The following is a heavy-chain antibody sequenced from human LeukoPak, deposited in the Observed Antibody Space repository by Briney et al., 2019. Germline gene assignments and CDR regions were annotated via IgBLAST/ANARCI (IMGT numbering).Heavy chain of an antibody. CDR2: IYYSGST. D-gene: IGHD3-22*01. CDR1: GGSISSYY. V-gene: IGHV4-59*01. Sequence: SETLSLTCTVSGGSISSYYWSWIRQPPGKGLEWIGYIYYSGSTNYNPSLKSRVTISVDTSKNQFSLKLSSVTAADTAVYFCARGPDSSGYYDPFDYWGQGTLVTVSS. J-gene: IGHJ4*02. CDR3: ARGPDSSGYYDPFDY.